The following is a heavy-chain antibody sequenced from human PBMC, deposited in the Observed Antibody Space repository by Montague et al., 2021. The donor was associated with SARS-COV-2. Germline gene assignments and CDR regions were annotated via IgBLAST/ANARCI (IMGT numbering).Heavy chain of an antibody. D-gene: IGHD1-26*01. V-gene: IGHV4-31*03. CDR1: GGSISSANYY. Sequence: TLSLTCSVSGGSISSANYYWSWIRQHPRKGLEFIGYIYYSGSSFYNPSLKSRLTISVDTSKNRFSLRLSSVTAADTAIYFCASQSGSYYNYFDHWGQGTLVTVSS. CDR3: ASQSGSYYNYFDH. J-gene: IGHJ4*02. CDR2: IYYSGSS.